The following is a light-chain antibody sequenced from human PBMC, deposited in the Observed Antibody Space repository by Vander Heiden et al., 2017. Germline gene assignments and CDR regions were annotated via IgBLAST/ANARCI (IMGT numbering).Light chain of an antibody. CDR3: QTYHNWPPYT. CDR1: PTINTN. J-gene: IGKJ2*01. V-gene: IGKV3-15*01. Sequence: IVMTLSPAPSSSPPGYRGTISCRASPTINTNLAWSQQKPGQPPRLLIHDASIRATGFPARFSGSGSGTEFTLTISSLQSEGFAVYYCQTYHNWPPYTFGQGTKVEIK. CDR2: DAS.